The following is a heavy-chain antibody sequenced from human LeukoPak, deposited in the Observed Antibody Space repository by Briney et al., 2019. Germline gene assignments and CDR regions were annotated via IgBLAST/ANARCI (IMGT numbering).Heavy chain of an antibody. V-gene: IGHV3-23*01. D-gene: IGHD3-22*01. Sequence: SXXXGSGGSTYYADSVKGRFTISRDNSKNTLYLQMNSLRAEDTAVYYCAKDLYYDSSGYYFDYXXQGXXV. CDR3: AKDLYYDSSGYYFDY. CDR2: XXGSGGST. J-gene: IGHJ4*02.